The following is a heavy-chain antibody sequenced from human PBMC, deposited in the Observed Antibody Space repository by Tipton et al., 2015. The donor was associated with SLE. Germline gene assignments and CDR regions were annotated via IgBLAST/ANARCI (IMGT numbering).Heavy chain of an antibody. CDR1: AFSVSSNY. CDR2: IYSGGST. CDR3: AGDYFYFYGLDV. Sequence: QLVQSGGGLVQPGGSLRLSCAASAFSVSSNYMNWVRQAPGKGLEWVSIIYSGGSTYYADSVKGRFTISRHNSKNTLYLQMSRLRAEETAVYYCAGDYFYFYGLDVWGQGTTVTVSS. V-gene: IGHV3-53*04. J-gene: IGHJ6*02.